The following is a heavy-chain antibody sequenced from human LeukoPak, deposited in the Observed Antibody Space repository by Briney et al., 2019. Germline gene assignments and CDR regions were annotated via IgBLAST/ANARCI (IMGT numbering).Heavy chain of an antibody. V-gene: IGHV3-7*01. D-gene: IGHD3-3*01. Sequence: TGGSLRLSCAASGFTFSTYWMSWVRQAPGKGLEWVANIKQDGSEKYYVDSVKGRFTIPRDNAKNSLYLQMNSLRVEDTAVYYCARVHDFWSPPEAHAFDIWGQGTMVTVSS. CDR1: GFTFSTYW. CDR3: ARVHDFWSPPEAHAFDI. J-gene: IGHJ3*02. CDR2: IKQDGSEK.